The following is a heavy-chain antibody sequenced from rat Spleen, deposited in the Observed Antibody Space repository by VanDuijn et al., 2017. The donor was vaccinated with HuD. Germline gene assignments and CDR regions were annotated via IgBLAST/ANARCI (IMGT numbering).Heavy chain of an antibody. D-gene: IGHD4-3*01. CDR3: AKDPWDSGANWFAY. CDR2: ILYDDRNT. Sequence: EVQLVESGGGLVQPGRSLKLSCAASGFTFSSFAMAWVRQAPKKGLEWVATILYDDRNTYYRDSVQGRFTISRSNAGSTLYLQMDSLRSEDTATYYCAKDPWDSGANWFAYWGQGTLVTVSS. CDR1: GFTFSSFA. J-gene: IGHJ3*01. V-gene: IGHV5-29*01.